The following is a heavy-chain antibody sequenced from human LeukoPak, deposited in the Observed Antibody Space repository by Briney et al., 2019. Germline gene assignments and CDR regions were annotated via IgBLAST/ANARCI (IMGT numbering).Heavy chain of an antibody. J-gene: IGHJ6*03. D-gene: IGHD6-13*01. V-gene: IGHV4-34*01. CDR2: INHSGST. Sequence: PSETLSLTCAVYGGSFSGYYWSWIRQPPGKGLEWIGEINHSGSTNYNPSLKSRVTISVDTSKNQFSLKLSSVTAADTAVYYCARHVGVAAAGYTYYYYYYMDVWGKGTTVTISS. CDR3: ARHVGVAAAGYTYYYYYYMDV. CDR1: GGSFSGYY.